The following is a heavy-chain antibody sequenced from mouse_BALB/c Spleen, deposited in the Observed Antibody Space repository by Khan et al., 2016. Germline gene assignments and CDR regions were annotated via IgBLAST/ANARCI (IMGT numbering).Heavy chain of an antibody. CDR2: ISYSGST. V-gene: IGHV3-2*02. CDR3: ARTPTAYYTMDY. CDR1: GYSITSDYA. D-gene: IGHD1-2*01. J-gene: IGHJ4*01. Sequence: EVQLQESGPGLVKPSQSLSLTCTVTGYSITSDYAWNWIRQFPGNKLEWMGYISYSGSTRYYPSLKSRISITRDTSTNQFFLQLNSVTTEDTATYYCARTPTAYYTMDYWGQGTSVTVSS.